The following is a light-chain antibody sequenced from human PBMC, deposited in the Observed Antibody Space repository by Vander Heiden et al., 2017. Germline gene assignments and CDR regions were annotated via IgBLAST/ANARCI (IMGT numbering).Light chain of an antibody. CDR3: QQEDSYPHA. CDR2: AAS. Sequence: IRMTQSPSSFSASTGDRVTITCRASQGISSYLAWYQQKPGKAPKLLIYAASTLQSGVPSRFSGSGSGTDFTLTISCLQSEDFATYYCQQEDSYPHAFGGGTKVEIK. CDR1: QGISSY. V-gene: IGKV1-8*01. J-gene: IGKJ4*01.